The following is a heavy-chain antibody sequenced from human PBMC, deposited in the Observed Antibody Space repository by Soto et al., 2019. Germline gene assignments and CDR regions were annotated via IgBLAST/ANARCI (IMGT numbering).Heavy chain of an antibody. D-gene: IGHD3-10*01. J-gene: IGHJ5*02. CDR2: INWNGGKT. CDR1: GFTFYDDG. CDR3: AREYGSGSYYWFAP. Sequence: EVQLVESGGGVVRPGGSLRLSCVASGFTFYDDGLSWVRQAPGKGLEWVSGINWNGGKTRYVDSVKGRFSISRDNAKNSLYLQMDSLRAEDSAFYYCAREYGSGSYYWFAPWGQGTLVTVSS. V-gene: IGHV3-20*04.